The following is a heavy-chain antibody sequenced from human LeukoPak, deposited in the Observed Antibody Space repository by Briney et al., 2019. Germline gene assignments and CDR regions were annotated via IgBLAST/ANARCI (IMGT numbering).Heavy chain of an antibody. CDR1: GGTFSSYA. D-gene: IGHD2-21*01. CDR2: IIPIFGTA. J-gene: IGHJ6*03. CDR3: ASHPKPHIVVAGFHYYYMDV. V-gene: IGHV1-69*05. Sequence: ASVKVSCKASGGTFSSYAISWVRQAPGQGLEWMEGIIPIFGTANYAQKFQGRVTITTDESTSTAYMELSSLRSEDTAVYYCASHPKPHIVVAGFHYYYMDVWGKGTTVTVSS.